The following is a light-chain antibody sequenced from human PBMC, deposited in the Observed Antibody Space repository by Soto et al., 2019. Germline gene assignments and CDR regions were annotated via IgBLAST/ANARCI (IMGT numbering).Light chain of an antibody. V-gene: IGLV2-14*01. CDR2: SVT. J-gene: IGLJ3*02. CDR3: SSHTRSNPVV. Sequence: QSALPQPASVAGSPGQSITISCTGTSSDIGGYNYVSWYQQHPGRAPKLIIYSVTYRPSGVSSRFSGSKSGDTASLTISGLQAEDEADYYCSSHTRSNPVVFGGGTQLTVL. CDR1: SSDIGGYNY.